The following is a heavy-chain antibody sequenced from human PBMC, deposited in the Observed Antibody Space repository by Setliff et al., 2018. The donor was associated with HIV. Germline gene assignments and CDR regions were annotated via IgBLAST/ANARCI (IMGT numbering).Heavy chain of an antibody. CDR2: IGSSNHGI. CDR3: ASFYGDYGY. CDR1: GFTFSTYS. D-gene: IGHD3-10*01. V-gene: IGHV3-48*02. J-gene: IGHJ4*01. Sequence: GGSLRLSCLASGFTFSTYSMNWIRQTPEKGLDWVAHIGSSNHGIHYTASVQGRFTVSRDNANNLLFLQMNNLRDEDTAVYYCASFYGDYGYWGHGTQVTVSS.